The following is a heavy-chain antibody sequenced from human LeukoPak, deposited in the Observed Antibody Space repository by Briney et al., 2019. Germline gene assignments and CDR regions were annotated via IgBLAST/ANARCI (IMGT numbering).Heavy chain of an antibody. CDR2: INHSGST. V-gene: IGHV4-34*01. Sequence: SETLSLTCAVYGGSFSNHYWNWIRQPPGKGLEWIGEINHSGSTNYNPSLKSRFTISVDTSKNQFSLRLPSVTAADTAVYYCARGIAAAVSLFWFDPWGQGTLVTVSS. CDR3: ARGIAAAVSLFWFDP. D-gene: IGHD6-13*01. CDR1: GGSFSNHY. J-gene: IGHJ5*02.